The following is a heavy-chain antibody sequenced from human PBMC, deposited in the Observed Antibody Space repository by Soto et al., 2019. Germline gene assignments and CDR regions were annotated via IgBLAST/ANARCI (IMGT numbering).Heavy chain of an antibody. CDR3: VRGGATIFDY. J-gene: IGHJ4*02. CDR2: ISSSSSTI. V-gene: IGHV3-48*02. D-gene: IGHD1-26*01. Sequence: EVQLVESGGGLVQPGGSLRLSCAASGFTFTSYSMNWVRQAPGKGLEWVSYISSSSSTIYYADSMKGRFTISRDHAKNSLYLQVISLRDEDTAVYYCVRGGATIFDYWGRGTLVTVSS. CDR1: GFTFTSYS.